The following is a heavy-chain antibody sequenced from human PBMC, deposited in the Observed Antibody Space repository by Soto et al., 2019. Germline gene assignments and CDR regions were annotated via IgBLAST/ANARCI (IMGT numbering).Heavy chain of an antibody. J-gene: IGHJ4*02. CDR2: ISGYTGKT. V-gene: IGHV1-18*04. D-gene: IGHD3-10*01. CDR1: GYTFMTYG. Sequence: VQLVQSGAEVKKPGASVSVSCKVSGYTFMTYGINWVRQAPGQGLEWLGSISGYTGKTIYAQKVQDRVTMIIDTSTNTVHMDLRSLRFDDTAVYFCASGFIVRGIISVDYWGQGTLVTVSS. CDR3: ASGFIVRGIISVDY.